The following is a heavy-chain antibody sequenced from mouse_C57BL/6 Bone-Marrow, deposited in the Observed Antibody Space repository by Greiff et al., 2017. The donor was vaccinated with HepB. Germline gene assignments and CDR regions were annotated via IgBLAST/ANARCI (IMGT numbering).Heavy chain of an antibody. CDR1: GYTFTSYW. CDR2: IHTNSGST. V-gene: IGHV1-64*01. CDR3: TRRGIYDYALYY. D-gene: IGHD2-4*01. Sequence: QVQLKQPGAELVKPGASVKLSCKASGYTFTSYWMHWVKQRPGQGLEWIGMIHTNSGSTNYNEKFKSKATLTLDNSSSTAYMQLSSLTSEDSAVYYCTRRGIYDYALYYWGQGTTLTVSS. J-gene: IGHJ2*01.